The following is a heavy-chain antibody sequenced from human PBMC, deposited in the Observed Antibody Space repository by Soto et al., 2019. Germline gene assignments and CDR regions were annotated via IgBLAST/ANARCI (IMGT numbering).Heavy chain of an antibody. D-gene: IGHD3-10*01. CDR3: AKDQGVPFYYYGMDV. J-gene: IGHJ6*02. CDR2: ISYDGSNK. CDR1: GFTFSSYG. Sequence: GGSLRLSCAASGFTFSSYGMHWVRQAPGKGLEWVAVISYDGSNKYYADSVKGRFTISRDNSKNTLYLQMNSLRAEDTAVYYCAKDQGVPFYYYGMDVWGQGTTVTVSS. V-gene: IGHV3-30*18.